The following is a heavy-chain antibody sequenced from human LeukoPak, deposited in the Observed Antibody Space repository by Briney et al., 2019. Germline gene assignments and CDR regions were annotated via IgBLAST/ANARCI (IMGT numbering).Heavy chain of an antibody. CDR1: GFIFRNHA. D-gene: IGHD3-10*01. CDR2: VSASGGST. J-gene: IGHJ4*02. V-gene: IGHV3-23*01. CDR3: AKSLGNQGVIDY. Sequence: PGGSLRLSCAASGFIFRNHALNWVRQAPGQGLEWVSGVSASGGSTFNTDSVKGRFSISRDNSKITLHLEMNSLRPEDTALYYCAKSLGNQGVIDYWGQGTLVTVSS.